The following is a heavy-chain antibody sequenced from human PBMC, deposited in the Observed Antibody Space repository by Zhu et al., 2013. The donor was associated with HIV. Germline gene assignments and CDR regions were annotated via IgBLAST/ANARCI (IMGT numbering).Heavy chain of an antibody. V-gene: IGHV1-69*13. Sequence: QVQLVQSGAEVKKPGASVKVSCKASGGTFSSYAISWVRQAPGQGLEWMGGIIPIFGTANYAQKFQGRVTITADESTSTAYMELSSLRSEDTAVYYCASWEYYDFWSGSYYYGMDVWGQGTTVTVSS. D-gene: IGHD3-3*01. CDR3: ASWEYYDFWSGSYYYGMDV. CDR1: GGTFSSYA. CDR2: IIPIFGTA. J-gene: IGHJ6*02.